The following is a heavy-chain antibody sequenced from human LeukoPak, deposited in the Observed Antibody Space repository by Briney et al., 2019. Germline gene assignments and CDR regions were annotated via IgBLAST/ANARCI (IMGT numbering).Heavy chain of an antibody. J-gene: IGHJ4*02. CDR1: GGTFSSYA. V-gene: IGHV1-69*13. D-gene: IGHD6-19*01. CDR3: ARVVADSSGWETLDY. Sequence: SVKVSCKASGGTFSSYAISWVRQAPGQGLEWMGGIIPIFGTANYAQKFQGRVTITADESTSTVYMELGSLRSEDTAVYYCARVVADSSGWETLDYWGQGTLVTVSS. CDR2: IIPIFGTA.